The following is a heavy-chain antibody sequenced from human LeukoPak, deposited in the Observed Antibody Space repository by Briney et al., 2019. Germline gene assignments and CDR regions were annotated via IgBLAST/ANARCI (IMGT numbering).Heavy chain of an antibody. CDR1: GFTFDDYA. J-gene: IGHJ4*02. CDR2: ISGSGGST. V-gene: IGHV3-23*01. CDR3: AKDSYSGYELFDY. Sequence: GGSLRLSCAASGFTFDDYAMHWVRQAPGKGLEWVSAISGSGGSTYYADSVKGRFTISRDNSKNTLYLQMNSLRAEDTAVYYCAKDSYSGYELFDYWGQGTLVTVSS. D-gene: IGHD5-12*01.